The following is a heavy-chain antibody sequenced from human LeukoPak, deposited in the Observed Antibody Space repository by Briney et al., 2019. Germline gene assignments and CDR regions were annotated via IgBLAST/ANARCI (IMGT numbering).Heavy chain of an antibody. D-gene: IGHD3-10*01. CDR2: ISPSGGST. Sequence: GASVKVSCKAFGYTFTGYWMHWVRQAPGQGPEWMGVISPSGGSTIYAQKFQGRVTMTRDTSISTAYMELSRLRSDDTAVYYCAREEPYYYGPAGKMDVWGKGTTVTISS. CDR3: AREEPYYYGPAGKMDV. V-gene: IGHV1-2*02. CDR1: GYTFTGYW. J-gene: IGHJ6*04.